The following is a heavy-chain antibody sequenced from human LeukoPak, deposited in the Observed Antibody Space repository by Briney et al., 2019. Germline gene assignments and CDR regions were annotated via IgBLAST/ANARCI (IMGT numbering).Heavy chain of an antibody. Sequence: PGGSLRLSCAASGFTFSSYSMNWVRQAPGKGLEWVSSISSSSSYIYYADSVKGRFTISRDNAKNSLYLQMNSLRAEDTAVYYCARAGGGYDFVFGYWGQGTLVTVSS. CDR2: ISSSSSYI. D-gene: IGHD5-12*01. CDR1: GFTFSSYS. J-gene: IGHJ4*02. V-gene: IGHV3-21*01. CDR3: ARAGGGYDFVFGY.